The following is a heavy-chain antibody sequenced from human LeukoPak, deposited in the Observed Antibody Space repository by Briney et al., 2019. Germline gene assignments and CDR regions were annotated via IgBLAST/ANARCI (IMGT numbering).Heavy chain of an antibody. CDR1: GFTFSSFS. CDR3: AREDFRFGVRAFDI. V-gene: IGHV3-48*04. CDR2: IRSGGTNT. D-gene: IGHD3-10*01. J-gene: IGHJ3*02. Sequence: GSLRFSCAASGFTFSSFSMNWVRQAPGKGLEWVSYIRSGGTNTDYTGSVKGRFTISRDNAKNTLYLQMNSLRAEDTAVYYCAREDFRFGVRAFDIWGQGTMVTVSS.